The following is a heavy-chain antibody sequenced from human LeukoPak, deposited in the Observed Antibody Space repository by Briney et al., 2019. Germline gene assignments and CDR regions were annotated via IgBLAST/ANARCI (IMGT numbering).Heavy chain of an antibody. CDR2: ISYDGSNK. Sequence: PGRSLRLSCAASGFTFSSYAMHWVRQAPGKGLEWVAVISYDGSNKYYADSVKGRFTISRDNSKNTLYLQMNSLRAEDTAVYYCARELRFLEWTTSTPYFDYRGQGTLVTVSS. D-gene: IGHD3-3*01. V-gene: IGHV3-30-3*01. J-gene: IGHJ4*02. CDR1: GFTFSSYA. CDR3: ARELRFLEWTTSTPYFDY.